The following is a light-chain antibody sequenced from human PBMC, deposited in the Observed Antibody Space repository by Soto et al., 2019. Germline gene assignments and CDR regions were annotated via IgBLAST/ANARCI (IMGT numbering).Light chain of an antibody. CDR1: RSDIRGYNY. V-gene: IGLV2-14*01. CDR3: ISYTGSSTSYV. CDR2: AVS. J-gene: IGLJ1*01. Sequence: QSALTQPASVSGSPGQSITISRSGTRSDIRGYNYFAWYQQFPGKNPKILIYAVSNRPSGVTSRFSGSKSGNTASLTISGCQAEAEADYYCISYTGSSTSYVFGNGTKATVL.